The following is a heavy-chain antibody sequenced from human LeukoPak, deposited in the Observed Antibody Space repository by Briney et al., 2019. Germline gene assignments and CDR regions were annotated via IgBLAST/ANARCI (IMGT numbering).Heavy chain of an antibody. V-gene: IGHV4-59*01. J-gene: IGHJ6*02. CDR3: ARDHPPVGYYDSSGHSYYYYYYGMDV. CDR2: IYYSGST. Sequence: SETLSLTCSVSGGSISSYYWSWIRQPPGKGLEWIGYIYYSGSTNYNPSLKSRVTISVDTSKNQFSLKLSSVTAADTAVYYCARDHPPVGYYDSSGHSYYYYYYGMDVWGQGTTVAVSS. D-gene: IGHD3-22*01. CDR1: GGSISSYY.